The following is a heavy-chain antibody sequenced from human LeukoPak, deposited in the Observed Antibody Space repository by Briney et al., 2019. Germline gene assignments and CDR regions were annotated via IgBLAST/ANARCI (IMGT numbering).Heavy chain of an antibody. CDR1: GGSISSSNW. V-gene: IGHV4-4*02. Sequence: PSGTLSLTCAVSGGSISSSNWWSWVRPPPGKGLEWIGEIYHSGSTNYNPSLKSRVTISVDKSKNQFSLKLSSVTAADTAVYYCARLPNIAVAGTGFDYWGQGTLVTVSS. J-gene: IGHJ4*02. D-gene: IGHD6-19*01. CDR2: IYHSGST. CDR3: ARLPNIAVAGTGFDY.